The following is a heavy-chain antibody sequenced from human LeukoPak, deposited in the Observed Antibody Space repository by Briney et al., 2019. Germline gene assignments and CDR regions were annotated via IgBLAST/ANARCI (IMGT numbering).Heavy chain of an antibody. CDR2: ISSSSSYI. J-gene: IGHJ4*02. V-gene: IGHV3-21*01. CDR3: ARLNDDYDRANFDY. D-gene: IGHD4-17*01. Sequence: PGGSLRLSCAASGFTFSRNTMNWVRQAPGKGLEWVSSISSSSSYIYYADSVKGRFTISRDNAKNSLYLQMNSLRAEDTAVYYCARLNDDYDRANFDYWGQGTLVTVSS. CDR1: GFTFSRNT.